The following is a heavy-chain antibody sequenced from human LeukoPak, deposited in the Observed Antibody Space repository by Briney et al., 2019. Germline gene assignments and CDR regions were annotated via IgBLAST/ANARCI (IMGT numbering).Heavy chain of an antibody. CDR2: ICHSGST. Sequence: SSETLSLTCGVAGGSLSGYYWSWIRQSPGKGLEWIGEICHSGSTNYNPSLKSRVTISGDTSKNQLSLKLTSVTAADTAVYYCTGAVVLTPMGFWYFDLWGRGTLVTISS. CDR1: GGSLSGYY. CDR3: TGAVVLTPMGFWYFDL. V-gene: IGHV4-34*01. D-gene: IGHD2-21*02. J-gene: IGHJ2*01.